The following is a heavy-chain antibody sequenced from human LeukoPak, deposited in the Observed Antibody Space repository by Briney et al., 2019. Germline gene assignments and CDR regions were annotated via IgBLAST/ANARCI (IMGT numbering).Heavy chain of an antibody. CDR3: ARGLGRDGYNFWDY. V-gene: IGHV4-59*01. CDR2: IYYSGST. CDR1: GGSISSYY. Sequence: PSETLSLTCTVSGGSISSYYWSWIRQPPGRGLEWIGYIYYSGSTNYNPSLKSRVTISVDTSKNQFSLKLSSVTAADTAVYYCARGLGRDGYNFWDYWGQGTLVTVSS. D-gene: IGHD5-24*01. J-gene: IGHJ4*02.